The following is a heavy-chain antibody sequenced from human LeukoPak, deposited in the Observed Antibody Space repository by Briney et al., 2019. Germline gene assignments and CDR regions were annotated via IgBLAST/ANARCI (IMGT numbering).Heavy chain of an antibody. V-gene: IGHV1-8*01. CDR1: GYTFTSYD. CDR2: MNPNSGNT. CDR3: ARGSWGYGDYYFDY. D-gene: IGHD4-17*01. J-gene: IGHJ4*02. Sequence: ASVKVSCKASGYTFTSYDINWVRQATGQGLEWMGWMNPNSGNTGYAQKFQGRVTMTRNTSISTAYMELSSLRSEGAALYYCARGSWGYGDYYFDYWGQGTLVTVSS.